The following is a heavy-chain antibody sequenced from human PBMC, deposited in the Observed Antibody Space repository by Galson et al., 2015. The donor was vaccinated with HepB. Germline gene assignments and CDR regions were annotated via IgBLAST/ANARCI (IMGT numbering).Heavy chain of an antibody. CDR1: GFTFSNYA. J-gene: IGHJ4*02. CDR2: ISYDGSNK. V-gene: IGHV3-30*04. CDR3: ARDARSGPSVFFY. Sequence: SLRLSCAASGFTFSNYAMHWVRQAPGKGLEWLAVISYDGSNKYYADSVKGRFTISRDSSKNTLFLQMNSLRAEDTAVYYCARDARSGPSVFFYWGQGTLVTVSS. D-gene: IGHD1-14*01.